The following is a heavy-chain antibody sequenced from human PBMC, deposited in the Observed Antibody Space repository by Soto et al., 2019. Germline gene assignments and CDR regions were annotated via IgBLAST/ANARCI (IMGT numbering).Heavy chain of an antibody. CDR3: TTDYSTSPTWIPLWLFDY. CDR1: GFTFSNAW. V-gene: IGHV3-15*07. J-gene: IGHJ4*02. CDR2: IKSKTDGGTT. D-gene: IGHD5-18*01. Sequence: EVQLVESGGGLVKPGGSLRLSCAASGFTFSNAWMSWVRQAPGKGLEWVGHIKSKTDGGTTDYAAPVKGRFTISRDDSKNTLYLQMNSLKTEDTAVYYCTTDYSTSPTWIPLWLFDYWGQGTLVTVSS.